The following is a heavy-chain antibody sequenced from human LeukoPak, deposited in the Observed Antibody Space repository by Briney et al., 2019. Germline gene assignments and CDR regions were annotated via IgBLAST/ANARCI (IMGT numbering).Heavy chain of an antibody. D-gene: IGHD2-2*03. J-gene: IGHJ3*01. CDR2: ISRSGHT. Sequence: PGGSLRLSCTASGFTFSAYDMQWVRQAPGKGLEWVSGISRSGHTYYTDSVKGRFTISRDNFKNTLYLQMNSLRADDTAVYYCAKGGYFAFEDWGQGTMVSVSS. V-gene: IGHV3-23*01. CDR3: AKGGYFAFED. CDR1: GFTFSAYD.